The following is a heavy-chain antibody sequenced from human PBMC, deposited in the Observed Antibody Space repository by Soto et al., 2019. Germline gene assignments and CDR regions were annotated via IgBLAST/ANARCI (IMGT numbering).Heavy chain of an antibody. J-gene: IGHJ4*02. D-gene: IGHD3-22*01. CDR2: IIPIFGTA. V-gene: IGHV1-69*12. Sequence: QVQLVQSGAEVKKPGSSVKVSCKASGGTFSSYAISWVRQAPGQGLEWMGGIIPIFGTANYAQKFQGRVTITADESTSTDYRELSSVRSEDTAVYHCASPYYDSSGTAPFDDWGQGTLVTVSS. CDR1: GGTFSSYA. CDR3: ASPYYDSSGTAPFDD.